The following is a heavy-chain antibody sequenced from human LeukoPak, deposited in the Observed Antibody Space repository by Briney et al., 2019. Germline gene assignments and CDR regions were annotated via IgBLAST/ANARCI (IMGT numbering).Heavy chain of an antibody. CDR1: GFTFTNAW. Sequence: PGGSLRLSCAASGFTFTNAWMIWVRQAPGKGLEWVGRIKSKTDGGTTDFAAPVKGRFTISRDDSKNTLYLQMNSLKTEDTAVYYCTTGPYGDFYFDCWGQGTLVTVSS. V-gene: IGHV3-15*01. J-gene: IGHJ4*02. CDR2: IKSKTDGGTT. D-gene: IGHD4-17*01. CDR3: TTGPYGDFYFDC.